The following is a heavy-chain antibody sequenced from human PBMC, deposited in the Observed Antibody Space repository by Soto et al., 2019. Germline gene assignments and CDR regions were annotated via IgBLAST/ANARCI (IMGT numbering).Heavy chain of an antibody. Sequence: GASVKVSCKASGGTFSSYAISWVRQAPGLGLEWMGGIIPVFGTANYAQKFQGRVTITADESTSTAYMELSSLRSEDTAVYYCAAHYYDSSGKDYWGQGTLVTVSS. CDR2: IIPVFGTA. CDR3: AAHYYDSSGKDY. CDR1: GGTFSSYA. V-gene: IGHV1-69*13. J-gene: IGHJ4*02. D-gene: IGHD3-22*01.